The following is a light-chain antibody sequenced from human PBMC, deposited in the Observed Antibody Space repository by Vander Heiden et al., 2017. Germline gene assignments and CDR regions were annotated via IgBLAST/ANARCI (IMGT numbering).Light chain of an antibody. Sequence: QSALTQPASVSGSPGQSITISCTGTSGDVGGYNYVSWYQQHPGKAPKLIIFDVINRPSGVSNRFSGSKSGNTASLTISRLLTEDEADYYCSSQTSTNAHVCGTGTKVTLL. J-gene: IGLJ1*01. V-gene: IGLV2-14*01. CDR3: SSQTSTNAHV. CDR1: SGDVGGYNY. CDR2: DVI.